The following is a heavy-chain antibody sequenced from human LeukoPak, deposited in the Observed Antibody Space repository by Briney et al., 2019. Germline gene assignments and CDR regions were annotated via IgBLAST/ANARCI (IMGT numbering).Heavy chain of an antibody. CDR2: IYYSGST. J-gene: IGHJ4*02. CDR3: ASTSDYYDSSGPYYFDY. D-gene: IGHD3-22*01. V-gene: IGHV4-39*07. Sequence: SETLSLTCTVSGGSISSSSYYWGWIRQPPGKGLEWIGSIYYSGSTYYNPSLKSRVTISVDTSKNQFSLKLSSVTAADTAVYYCASTSDYYDSSGPYYFDYWGQGTLVTVSS. CDR1: GGSISSSSYY.